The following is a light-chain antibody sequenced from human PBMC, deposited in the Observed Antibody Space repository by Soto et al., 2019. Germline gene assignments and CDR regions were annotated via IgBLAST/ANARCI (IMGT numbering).Light chain of an antibody. CDR3: HQYDGSPFT. V-gene: IGKV3-20*01. J-gene: IGKJ5*01. CDR2: GAS. Sequence: EIVLTQSPGTLSLSPGDRATLSCRASQSVSSSYLAWYQQKPGQAPWLLIYGASRRASGVPDRFSGSGSGSDFTLTISGLKPEYFAVYYCHQYDGSPFTFGQGTLL. CDR1: QSVSSSY.